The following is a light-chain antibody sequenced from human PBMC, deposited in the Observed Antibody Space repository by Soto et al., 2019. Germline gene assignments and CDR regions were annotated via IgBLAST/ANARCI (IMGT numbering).Light chain of an antibody. V-gene: IGKV1-6*01. CDR3: LQDYGYPRT. Sequence: ALQMTQSPFSLSASVGDRVTITCRASQDIRDEVGWYQQKPGKAPKLLISAASNLQSGVPSRFSGSGSATDFTLTISSLQPEDFATYYCLQDYGYPRTFGQGTKVESK. CDR1: QDIRDE. CDR2: AAS. J-gene: IGKJ1*01.